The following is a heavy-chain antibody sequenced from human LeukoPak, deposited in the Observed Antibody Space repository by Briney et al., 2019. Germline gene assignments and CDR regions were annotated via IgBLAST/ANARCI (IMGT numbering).Heavy chain of an antibody. CDR1: GYSFTSYW. J-gene: IGHJ5*02. D-gene: IGHD1-7*01. Sequence: GASLQISCKGSGYSFTSYWIGWVRQLPGKGLEWMGIIYPGDSDTRYSPSFQGQVTISADKSISTAYLQWSSLKASGTATYYCASTTGTTGWFDPWGQGTLVTVSS. V-gene: IGHV5-51*01. CDR3: ASTTGTTGWFDP. CDR2: IYPGDSDT.